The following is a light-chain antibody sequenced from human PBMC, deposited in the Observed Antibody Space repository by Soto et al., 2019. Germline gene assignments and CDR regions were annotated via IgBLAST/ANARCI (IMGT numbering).Light chain of an antibody. CDR2: AAS. CDR1: QSISSY. V-gene: IGKV1-39*01. Sequence: DIQMCQCLSPLSASLGDRITITCLASQSISSYLNWYQQKPGKAPKLLINAASSLQSGVPSRFSGSGSGTDFTLTISSLQPEDFATYYCQHSYSTPRTFGQGTKVDIK. J-gene: IGKJ1*01. CDR3: QHSYSTPRT.